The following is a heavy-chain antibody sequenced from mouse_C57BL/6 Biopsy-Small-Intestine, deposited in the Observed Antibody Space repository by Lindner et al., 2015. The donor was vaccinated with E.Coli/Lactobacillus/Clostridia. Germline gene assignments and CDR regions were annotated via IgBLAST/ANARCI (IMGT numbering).Heavy chain of an antibody. CDR2: IFPGSGST. CDR3: ARGDYYDPYLHFDV. J-gene: IGHJ1*03. D-gene: IGHD2-4*01. Sequence: QLQESGPELVKPGASVKISCKASGYTFTDYYINWVKQRPGQGLEWIGWIFPGSGSTYYNEKFKGKATLTVDKSSSTAYMLLSSLTSEDSAVYFCARGDYYDPYLHFDVWGTGTTVTVSS. V-gene: IGHV1-75*01. CDR1: GYTFTDYY.